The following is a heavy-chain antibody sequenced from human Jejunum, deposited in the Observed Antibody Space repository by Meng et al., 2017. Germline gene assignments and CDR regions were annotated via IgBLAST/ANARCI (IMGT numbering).Heavy chain of an antibody. CDR1: GASISDNNW. D-gene: IGHD6-13*01. J-gene: IGHJ5*02. V-gene: IGHV4-4*02. CDR3: ARDLLGPAIAATGWFDP. CDR2: IHHTGNI. Sequence: VRLQGPGPGPVNPSGTLALTCAVSGASISDNNWWSWVRQAPGKGLEWIGEIHHTGNINYNPSLKSRVTMSLDKPKNQFSLEVTSVTAADTAVYYCARDLLGPAIAATGWFDPWGQGTLVTVSS.